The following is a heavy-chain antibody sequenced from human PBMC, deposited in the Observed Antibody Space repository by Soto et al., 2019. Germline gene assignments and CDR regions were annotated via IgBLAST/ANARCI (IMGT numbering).Heavy chain of an antibody. J-gene: IGHJ4*02. V-gene: IGHV1-8*01. CDR3: EGRQLRYFDWSGLGY. D-gene: IGHD3-9*01. CDR2: MNPNSGNT. CDR1: GYTFTSYD. Sequence: QVQLVQSGAEVKKPGASVKVSFKSSGYTFTSYDINWVRQATGQGLDWMGWMNPNSGNTGYAQKFQGIVTMTRNTSISPACVELSSLRSEDAAVYYCEGRQLRYFDWSGLGYWGKGTMFTVSS.